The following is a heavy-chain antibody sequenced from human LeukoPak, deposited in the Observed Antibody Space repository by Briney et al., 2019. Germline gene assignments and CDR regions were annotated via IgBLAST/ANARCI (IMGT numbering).Heavy chain of an antibody. CDR3: ARRAGAYSHPYDY. J-gene: IGHJ4*02. V-gene: IGHV3-53*01. Sequence: GGSLRLSCTVSGFTVSSNSMSWVRQAPGKGLEWASFIYSDNTHYSDSVKGRFTISRDNSKNTPYLQMNSLRAEDTAVYYCARRAGAYSHPYDYWGQGTLVTVSS. D-gene: IGHD4/OR15-4a*01. CDR1: GFTVSSNS. CDR2: IYSDNT.